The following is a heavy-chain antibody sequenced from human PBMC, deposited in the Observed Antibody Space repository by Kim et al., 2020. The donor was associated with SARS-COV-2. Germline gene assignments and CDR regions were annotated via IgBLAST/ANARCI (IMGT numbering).Heavy chain of an antibody. CDR2: IYYSGST. CDR3: ARVPRPYYYDSSRSTIGLGYYFDY. D-gene: IGHD3-22*01. J-gene: IGHJ4*02. Sequence: SETLSLTCTVSGGSVSSGSYYWSWIRQPPGKGLEWIGYIYYSGSTNYNPSLKSRVTISVDTSKNQFSLKLSSVTAADTAVYYCARVPRPYYYDSSRSTIGLGYYFDYWGQGTLVTVSS. V-gene: IGHV4-61*01. CDR1: GGSVSSGSYY.